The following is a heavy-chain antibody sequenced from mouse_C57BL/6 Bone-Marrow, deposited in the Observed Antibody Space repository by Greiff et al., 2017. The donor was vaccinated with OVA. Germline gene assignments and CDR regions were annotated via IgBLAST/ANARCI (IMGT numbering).Heavy chain of an antibody. CDR2: IYPGDGDT. CDR3: TRRDYYGFAY. CDR1: GYAFSSYW. V-gene: IGHV1-80*01. D-gene: IGHD1-1*01. J-gene: IGHJ3*01. Sequence: VQRVESGAELVKPGASVKISCKASGYAFSSYWLNWVKPRPGKGLAWIGLIYPGDGDTNYNGKFKGKATLTADKSSSTAYMPLSSLTSEDSAVYFCTRRDYYGFAYWGQGTLVTVSA.